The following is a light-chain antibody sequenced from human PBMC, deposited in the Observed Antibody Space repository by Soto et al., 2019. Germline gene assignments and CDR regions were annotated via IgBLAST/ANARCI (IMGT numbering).Light chain of an antibody. J-gene: IGKJ4*01. CDR2: APS. CDR1: QGISSY. V-gene: IGKV1-9*01. CDR3: QQLNSYPPF. Sequence: DIQLTQSPSFLSASVGDRVTITCRASQGISSYLAWYQQKPGKAPKLLIYAPSTLQSGVPSRFSGSGSGTEFTLTISSLQPEDFATYYCQQLNSYPPFFGGGTKVEIK.